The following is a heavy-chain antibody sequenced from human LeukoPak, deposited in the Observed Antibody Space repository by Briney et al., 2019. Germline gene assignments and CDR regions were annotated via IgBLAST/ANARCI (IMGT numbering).Heavy chain of an antibody. D-gene: IGHD2-15*01. Sequence: GRVTITRNTSISTAYMGLSSLRSEDTAVYYCARLGVGGSSCYEDFDYWGQGTLVTVSS. J-gene: IGHJ4*02. CDR3: ARLGVGGSSCYEDFDY. V-gene: IGHV1-8*03.